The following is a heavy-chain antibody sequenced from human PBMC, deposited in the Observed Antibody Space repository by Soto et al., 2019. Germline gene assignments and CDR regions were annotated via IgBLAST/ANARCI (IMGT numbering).Heavy chain of an antibody. D-gene: IGHD3-22*01. Sequence: QVHLVESGGGVVQPGRSLRLSCAASGFTFRNYAMHWVRQVRQAPGQGLEWVAVISYDGSNQFYADSVKGRFTISRDDPKNTLYLEMNSLRADDTAVYYCARDDYASTGRNSGFDYWGQGTLVTVSS. CDR2: ISYDGSNQ. V-gene: IGHV3-30-3*01. J-gene: IGHJ4*02. CDR1: GFTFRNYA. CDR3: ARDDYASTGRNSGFDY.